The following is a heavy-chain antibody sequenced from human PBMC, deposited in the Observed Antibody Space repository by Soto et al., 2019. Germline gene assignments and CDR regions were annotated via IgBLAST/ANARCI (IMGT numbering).Heavy chain of an antibody. CDR1: GFTFGDYA. J-gene: IGHJ3*02. CDR3: TRVYVWGMATIQGFFDAFDI. V-gene: IGHV3-49*05. CDR2: IRSKAYGGTT. Sequence: KSGGSLRLSCTASGFTFGDYAMSWFRQAPGKGLEWVGFIRSKAYGGTTGYAASVKGRFTIPRDDSKSIAYLQMNSLKTEDTAVYYRTRVYVWGMATIQGFFDAFDIWGQGTMVTVSS. D-gene: IGHD3-16*01.